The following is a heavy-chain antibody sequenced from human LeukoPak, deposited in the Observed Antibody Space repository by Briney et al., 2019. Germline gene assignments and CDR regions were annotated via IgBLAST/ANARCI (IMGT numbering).Heavy chain of an antibody. CDR3: ARSAGGTVDY. J-gene: IGHJ4*02. CDR2: TYYRSKWYN. D-gene: IGHD6-13*01. V-gene: IGHV6-1*01. CDR1: GDSVASNNDA. Sequence: SQTLSLTCAISGDSVASNNDAWNWIRQSPSRGLEWLGRTYYRSKWYNDYAVSVKGRITINPDTSRNQFSLRLNSVTPEDSAVYYCARSAGGTVDYWGQGALVTVSS.